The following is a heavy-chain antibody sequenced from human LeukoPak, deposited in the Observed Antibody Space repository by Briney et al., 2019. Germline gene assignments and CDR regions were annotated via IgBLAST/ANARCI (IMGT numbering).Heavy chain of an antibody. V-gene: IGHV4-34*01. Sequence: SETLSLTCAVYGGSFSGYYWSWIRQPPGKGLEWIGEINHSGSTNYNPSLKSRVTISVDTSKNQFSLKLSSVTAADTAVYYCARFPGGAEYRHYYYMDVWGTGTTVTVSS. CDR3: ARFPGGAEYRHYYYMDV. D-gene: IGHD1-14*01. CDR1: GGSFSGYY. J-gene: IGHJ6*03. CDR2: INHSGST.